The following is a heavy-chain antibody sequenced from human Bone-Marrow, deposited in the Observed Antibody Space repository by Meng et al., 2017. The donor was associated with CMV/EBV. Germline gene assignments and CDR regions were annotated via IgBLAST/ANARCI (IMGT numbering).Heavy chain of an antibody. CDR3: ARGPSRITIFVYYYGMDV. CDR2: INHSGST. D-gene: IGHD3-3*01. CDR1: GGSINSVNHY. Sequence: SETLSLTCTVSGGSINSVNHYWSWIRQPPGKGLEWIGEINHSGSTNYNPSLKSRVTISVDTSKNQFSLKLSSVTAADTAVYYCARGPSRITIFVYYYGMDVWGQGTTVTVSS. V-gene: IGHV4-39*07. J-gene: IGHJ6*02.